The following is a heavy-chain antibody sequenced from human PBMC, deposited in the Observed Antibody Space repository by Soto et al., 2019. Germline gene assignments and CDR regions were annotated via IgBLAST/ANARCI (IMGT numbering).Heavy chain of an antibody. V-gene: IGHV1-18*04. CDR2: ISAYNGNT. Sequence: SVKVSCQASGYTFTSYGISWVRQAPGQGLEWMGWISAYNGNTNYAQKLQGRVTMTTDTSTSTAYMELRSLRSDDTAVYYCARAAGPGSYRYGSWTYWGQGTLVTVSS. D-gene: IGHD3-16*02. J-gene: IGHJ4*02. CDR1: GYTFTSYG. CDR3: ARAAGPGSYRYGSWTY.